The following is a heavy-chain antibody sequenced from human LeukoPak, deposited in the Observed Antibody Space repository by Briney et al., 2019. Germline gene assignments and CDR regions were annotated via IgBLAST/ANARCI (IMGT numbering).Heavy chain of an antibody. Sequence: GGSLRLSCAASGFAFSNCGMSWVRLLPGKGLEWVSVISGSGDNTYYANSVKGRFTVSRDNSMNTLYLQMNNLRGEDTALYCCTKGPYGNSIYYGMDVWGQGTTVTVSS. V-gene: IGHV3-23*01. CDR1: GFAFSNCG. J-gene: IGHJ6*02. D-gene: IGHD5-24*01. CDR3: TKGPYGNSIYYGMDV. CDR2: ISGSGDNT.